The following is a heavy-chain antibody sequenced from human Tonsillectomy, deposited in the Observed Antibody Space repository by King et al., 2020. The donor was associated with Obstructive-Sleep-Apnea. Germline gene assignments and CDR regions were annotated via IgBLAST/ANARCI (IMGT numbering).Heavy chain of an antibody. J-gene: IGHJ4*02. CDR3: ARGPYGDYEAY. CDR1: GGSFSGYY. CDR2: IYYSGST. V-gene: IGHV4-34*01. Sequence: VQLQQWGAGLLKPSETLSLTFAVYGGSFSGYYWNLIRQPPGTGLEWIGEIYYSGSTNYNPSLKRRITISVDTSKNQFSLPLRSLAAADTDVYYCARGPYGDYEAYWGQGTLVTVSS. D-gene: IGHD4-17*01.